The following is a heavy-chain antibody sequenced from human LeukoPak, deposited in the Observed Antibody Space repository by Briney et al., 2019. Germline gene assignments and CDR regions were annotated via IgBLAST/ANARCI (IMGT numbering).Heavy chain of an antibody. CDR3: AREESYNDY. CDR1: GYSFTDYY. V-gene: IGHV1-18*01. Sequence: ASVKVSCKTSGYSFTDYYMHWVRQAPGQGLEWMGWINAYNGNTNYAQKLQGRVTMTTDTSTSTAYMELRSLRSDDTAVYYCAREESYNDYWGQGTLVTVSS. D-gene: IGHD1-26*01. J-gene: IGHJ4*02. CDR2: INAYNGNT.